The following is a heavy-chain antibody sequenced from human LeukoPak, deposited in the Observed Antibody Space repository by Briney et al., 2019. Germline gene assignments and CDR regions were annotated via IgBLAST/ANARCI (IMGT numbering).Heavy chain of an antibody. Sequence: GASVKVSCKASGYTFTSYGISWVRQAPGQGLEWMGWISAYNGNTNYAQKVQGRVTMTTDTSTSTGYMELRSLRSDDTAVYYCARVAATIYWYYGMDVWGQGTTVTVPS. D-gene: IGHD6-13*01. CDR3: ARVAATIYWYYGMDV. CDR2: ISAYNGNT. V-gene: IGHV1-18*01. J-gene: IGHJ6*02. CDR1: GYTFTSYG.